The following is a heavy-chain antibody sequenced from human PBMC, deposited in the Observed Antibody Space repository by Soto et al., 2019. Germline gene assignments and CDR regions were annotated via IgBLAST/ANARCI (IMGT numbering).Heavy chain of an antibody. Sequence: ASVKVSCKAPGYTFTSYGISWVRQAPGQGLEWMGWISAYNGNTNYAQKLQGRVTMTTDTSTSTAYMELRSLRSAADTAVYYCASSSLYGMDVWGQGTTVTVSS. V-gene: IGHV1-18*01. CDR1: GYTFTSYG. CDR2: ISAYNGNT. CDR3: ASSSLYGMDV. J-gene: IGHJ6*02.